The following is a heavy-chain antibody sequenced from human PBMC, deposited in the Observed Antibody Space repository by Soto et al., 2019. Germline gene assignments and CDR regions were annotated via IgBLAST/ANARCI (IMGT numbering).Heavy chain of an antibody. CDR2: INAGNGNT. CDR1: GYIFSDYA. CDR3: AKAGYDSSPFIDY. Sequence: QVQLVQSGAEERKPGASVMVSCKASGYIFSDYAFHWVRQAPGQRPEWVGWINAGNGNTKYLQKLKSRVTITRDTSASTAYMELSGLRSEDTAVYYCAKAGYDSSPFIDYWGQGTLVTVFS. J-gene: IGHJ4*02. V-gene: IGHV1-3*05. D-gene: IGHD3-16*01.